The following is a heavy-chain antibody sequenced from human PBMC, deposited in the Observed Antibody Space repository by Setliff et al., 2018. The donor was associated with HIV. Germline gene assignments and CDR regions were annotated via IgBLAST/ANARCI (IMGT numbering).Heavy chain of an antibody. CDR1: GYSLTELS. J-gene: IGHJ3*02. Sequence: ASVKVSCKVSGYSLTELSMHWVRQAPGKGLEWMGGFDPDDGNTGYVEKFQGRVTMTRNTVTSTAYMEMSSLRSEDTAVYYCFVKAGEGSDIWGQGTMVTVSS. V-gene: IGHV1-24*01. CDR3: FVKAGEGSDI. D-gene: IGHD3-10*01. CDR2: FDPDDGNT.